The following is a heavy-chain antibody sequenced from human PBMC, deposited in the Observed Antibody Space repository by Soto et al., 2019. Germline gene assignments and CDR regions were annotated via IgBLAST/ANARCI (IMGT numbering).Heavy chain of an antibody. D-gene: IGHD6-6*01. J-gene: IGHJ4*02. V-gene: IGHV4-34*01. CDR1: GGSFSGYY. CDR2: INHSGST. Sequence: QVQLQQWGAGLLKPSETLSLTCAVYGGSFSGYYWSWVRQPPGKGLEWIGEINHSGSTNYNPSLKSRVTISVDRSKNQFSLRLSSVTAADTAVYYCARTSRFDSWGQGTLVTVSS. CDR3: ARTSRFDS.